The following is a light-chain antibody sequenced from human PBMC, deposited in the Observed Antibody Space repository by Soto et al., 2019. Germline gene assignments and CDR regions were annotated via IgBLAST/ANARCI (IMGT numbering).Light chain of an antibody. CDR1: QSISNY. Sequence: DIQMTKSPSSLSASVGDRVTITCRASQSISNYVDWYQQKPGKVPKLLIYAASTLQSGIPSRFSGSGSGTDCTIIISRQHPADVVSYCCQKCNSALWTVGQGTKVEIK. J-gene: IGKJ1*01. V-gene: IGKV1-27*01. CDR2: AAS. CDR3: QKCNSALWT.